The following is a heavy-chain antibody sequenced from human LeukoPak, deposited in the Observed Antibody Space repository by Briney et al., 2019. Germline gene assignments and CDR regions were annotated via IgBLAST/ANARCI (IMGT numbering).Heavy chain of an antibody. CDR3: AELGITMIGGV. V-gene: IGHV3-30*04. CDR2: ISYDGSNE. D-gene: IGHD3-10*02. CDR1: GFTFSSYV. Sequence: GGSLRLSCAASGFTFSSYVMHWVRQAPGKGLEWVAIISYDGSNEYYADSVKGRFTISRDNAKNSLYLQMNSLRAEDTAVYYCAELGITMIGGVWGKGTTVTISS. J-gene: IGHJ6*04.